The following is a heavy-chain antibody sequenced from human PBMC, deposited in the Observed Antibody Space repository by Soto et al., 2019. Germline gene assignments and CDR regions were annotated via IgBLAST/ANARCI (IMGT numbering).Heavy chain of an antibody. J-gene: IGHJ4*02. CDR2: ISHDGTVK. Sequence: EGSLRLSCAASRFTFSNYGMQRVRQAPGKGLEWVAVISHDGTVKYYADSVKGRFTIFRDNFQNTLDLQMDSLRAEDTAVYYCAKERDTRSSSCFDSWGQGTLVTVSS. CDR3: AKERDTRSSSCFDS. CDR1: RFTFSNYG. D-gene: IGHD5-18*01. V-gene: IGHV3-30*18.